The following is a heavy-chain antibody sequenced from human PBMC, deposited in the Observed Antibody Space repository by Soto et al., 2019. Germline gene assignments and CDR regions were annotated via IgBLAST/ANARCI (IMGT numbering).Heavy chain of an antibody. D-gene: IGHD3-10*01. CDR3: AKLVDKTLDDF. J-gene: IGHJ4*02. V-gene: IGHV3-30*18. Sequence: QVQLVESGGGVIQPGRSLRLSCAASGLDFRNNDMHWVRQAPGKGLEWVAVISHDSRNIFYGDSVKGRFTGSRDNSKNTLYLEMNXXXVEDTAVYFCAKLVDKTLDDFWGLGTLVVVSS. CDR1: GLDFRNND. CDR2: ISHDSRNI.